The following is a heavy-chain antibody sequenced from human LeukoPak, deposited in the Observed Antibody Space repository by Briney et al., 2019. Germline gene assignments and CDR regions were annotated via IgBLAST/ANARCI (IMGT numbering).Heavy chain of an antibody. CDR1: GFTFSSYE. V-gene: IGHV3-48*03. D-gene: IGHD6-19*01. Sequence: GGSLRLSCAASGFTFSSYEMNWVRQAPGKGLEWVSYISSSGSTIYYADSVKGRFTLSRDNAKNSLYLQMNSLRAEDTAVYYCARSTAVAGEYYFDYWGQGTLVTVSS. J-gene: IGHJ4*02. CDR2: ISSSGSTI. CDR3: ARSTAVAGEYYFDY.